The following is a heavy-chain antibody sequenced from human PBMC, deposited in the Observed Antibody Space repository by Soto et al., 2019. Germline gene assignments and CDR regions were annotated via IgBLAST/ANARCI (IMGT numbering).Heavy chain of an antibody. CDR1: GGTFSSYA. CDR3: EREVVVAATGWFDP. D-gene: IGHD2-15*01. Sequence: QVQLVQSGAEVKKPGSSVKVSCKASGGTFSSYAISWVRQAPGQGLEWMGGIIPIFGTANYAQKFQGRVTITADESTSTADMELSSVRSEDTAVYYCEREVVVAATGWFDPWGQGTLVTVSS. V-gene: IGHV1-69*12. J-gene: IGHJ5*02. CDR2: IIPIFGTA.